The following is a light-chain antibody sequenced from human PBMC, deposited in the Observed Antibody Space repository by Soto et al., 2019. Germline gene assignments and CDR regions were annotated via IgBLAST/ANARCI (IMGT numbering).Light chain of an antibody. CDR3: HHYGRAAIFT. Sequence: EIVMTQSPGTLSLSPGERATLSCRASQSVSSNFLAWYQQRPGQAPRLLMDGASSRAAGIPDRFSGSGSGTDLTLTINRLEPEDFAVYCCHHYGRAAIFTFGPGTTVDIK. CDR2: GAS. V-gene: IGKV3-20*01. CDR1: QSVSSNF. J-gene: IGKJ3*01.